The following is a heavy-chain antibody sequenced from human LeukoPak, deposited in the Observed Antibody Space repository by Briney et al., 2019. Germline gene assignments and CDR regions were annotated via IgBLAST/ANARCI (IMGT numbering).Heavy chain of an antibody. D-gene: IGHD5-18*01. J-gene: IGHJ3*02. Sequence: GASVKVSCKASGYTFTSYDINWVRQATGQGLEWMGWMNPNSGNTGYAQKFQGRVTMTRNTSISTAYMELSSLRSEDTAVYYCARRIDGYDAFDIWGQGTLVTVSS. CDR3: ARRIDGYDAFDI. CDR2: MNPNSGNT. CDR1: GYTFTSYD. V-gene: IGHV1-8*01.